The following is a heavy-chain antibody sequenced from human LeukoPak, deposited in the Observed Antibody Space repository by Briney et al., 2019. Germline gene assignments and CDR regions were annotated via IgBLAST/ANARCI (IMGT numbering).Heavy chain of an antibody. CDR2: INWNGGST. CDR3: ARAGGLYSSSWFDI. Sequence: GGSLRLSCAASGFTFDDYGMSWVRQAPGKGLEWVSGINWNGGSTGYADSVKGRFTISRDNAKNSLYLQMNSLRAEDTALYYCARAGGLYSSSWFDIWGQGTLVTVSS. J-gene: IGHJ5*02. D-gene: IGHD6-13*01. CDR1: GFTFDDYG. V-gene: IGHV3-20*04.